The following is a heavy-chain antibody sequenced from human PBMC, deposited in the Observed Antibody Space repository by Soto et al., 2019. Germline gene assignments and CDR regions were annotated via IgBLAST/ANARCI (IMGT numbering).Heavy chain of an antibody. CDR3: ARLPTYDSSGYYYGYSGMDV. CDR1: GYSFTSYW. CDR2: IDPSDSYT. J-gene: IGHJ6*02. D-gene: IGHD3-22*01. Sequence: PGESLKISCKGSGYSFTSYWISWVSQMPGKGLEWMGRIDPSDSYTNYSPSFQGHVTISADKSISTAYLQWSSLKASDTAMYYCARLPTYDSSGYYYGYSGMDVWGQGTTVTVS. V-gene: IGHV5-10-1*01.